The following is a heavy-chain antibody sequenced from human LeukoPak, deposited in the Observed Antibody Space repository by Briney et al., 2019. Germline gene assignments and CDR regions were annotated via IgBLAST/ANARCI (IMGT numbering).Heavy chain of an antibody. J-gene: IGHJ6*03. CDR2: ISAYNGSP. CDR1: GYTFTSYG. D-gene: IGHD3-3*01. V-gene: IGHV1-18*01. Sequence: ASVKVSCKASGYTFTSYGISWVRQAPGQGLEWVGWISAYNGSPNYAQKLQGRVTMTTDTSTSTAYMELRSLRSDGTAVYYCASACYDFWSGYFLPEYYYYYMDVWGKGTTVTVSS. CDR3: ASACYDFWSGYFLPEYYYYYMDV.